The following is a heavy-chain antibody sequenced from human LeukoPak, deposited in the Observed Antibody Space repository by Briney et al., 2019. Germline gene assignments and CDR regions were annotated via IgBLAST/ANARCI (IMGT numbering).Heavy chain of an antibody. J-gene: IGHJ4*02. D-gene: IGHD3-22*01. V-gene: IGHV1-18*01. Sequence: ASVKVSCKASVYSFTSYSISWVRQAPGQGLDWMGWISTYNGNTNYTQKLQGRVTMSTDTSTTTAYMELRSLRSDDTAVYYCAREGPWYYYDSSGYADYWGQGTQVIVSS. CDR1: VYSFTSYS. CDR2: ISTYNGNT. CDR3: AREGPWYYYDSSGYADY.